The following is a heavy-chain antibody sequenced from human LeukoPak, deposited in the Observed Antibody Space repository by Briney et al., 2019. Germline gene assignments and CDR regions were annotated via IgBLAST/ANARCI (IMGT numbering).Heavy chain of an antibody. J-gene: IGHJ4*01. V-gene: IGHV4-34*01. CDR2: INHSGST. CDR1: GGSFSGYY. Sequence: SETLSLTCAVYGGSFSGYYWSWIRQPPGKGLEWIGEINHSGSTKYNPSLKSRVTISVDTSKNQFSLKVTSVTAADTAVYYCARGLTAMPPGGYWGHGTLVTVSS. CDR3: ARGLTAMPPGGY. D-gene: IGHD5-18*01.